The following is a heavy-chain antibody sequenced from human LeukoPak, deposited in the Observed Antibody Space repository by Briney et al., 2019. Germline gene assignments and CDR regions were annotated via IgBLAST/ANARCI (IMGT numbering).Heavy chain of an antibody. D-gene: IGHD6-13*01. CDR1: GFTFDDYA. CDR3: AKEFYSSSEMEYYFGY. Sequence: PGRSLRLSCAASGFTFDDYAMHWVRQAPGKGLEWVSGISWNSGSIGYADSVKGRFTISRDNAKNSLYLQMNSLRAEDTALYYCAKEFYSSSEMEYYFGYWGQGTLVTVSS. V-gene: IGHV3-9*01. CDR2: ISWNSGSI. J-gene: IGHJ4*02.